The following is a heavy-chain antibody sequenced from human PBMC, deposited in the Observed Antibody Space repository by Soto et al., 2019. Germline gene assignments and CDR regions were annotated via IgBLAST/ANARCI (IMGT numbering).Heavy chain of an antibody. Sequence: EVQLLESGGGLVQPGGSLRLSCAASGFTFSSYAMSWVRQAPGKGLEWVSAISGSGGSTYYADSVKGRFTISRDNSKNTLYLQMNSLIAEDTAVYYCAKTAGYSYGYPPYYYYYGMDVWGQGTTVTVSS. D-gene: IGHD5-18*01. V-gene: IGHV3-23*01. CDR2: ISGSGGST. CDR3: AKTAGYSYGYPPYYYYYGMDV. J-gene: IGHJ6*02. CDR1: GFTFSSYA.